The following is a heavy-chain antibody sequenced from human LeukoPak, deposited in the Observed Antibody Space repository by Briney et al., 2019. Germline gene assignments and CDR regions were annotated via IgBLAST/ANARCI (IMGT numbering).Heavy chain of an antibody. D-gene: IGHD2-15*01. CDR3: ARGPYCSGGTCFSLGEFDP. CDR1: GFAFSSYA. J-gene: IGHJ5*02. V-gene: IGHV3-23*01. Sequence: GGSLRLSCAASGFAFSSYAMSWGRQAPGKGLQWVSVISGSGGSIYYADSVKGRFTISRDRSKNTLYLQMSSMRAEDTALYYCARGPYCSGGTCFSLGEFDPWGQGTLVTVSS. CDR2: ISGSGGSI.